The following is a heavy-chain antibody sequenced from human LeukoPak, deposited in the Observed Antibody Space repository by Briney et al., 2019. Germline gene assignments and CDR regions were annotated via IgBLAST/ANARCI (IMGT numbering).Heavy chain of an antibody. D-gene: IGHD6-19*01. Sequence: GGSLRLSCAASGFTFSSYSMNWVRQAPGKGLELVSSISSSSSYIYYADSVNGRFTISRDNAKNSLYLQMNSLRAEDTAVYYCARRGIAVAENWFDPWGQGTLVTVSS. CDR2: ISSSSSYI. V-gene: IGHV3-21*01. CDR3: ARRGIAVAENWFDP. CDR1: GFTFSSYS. J-gene: IGHJ5*02.